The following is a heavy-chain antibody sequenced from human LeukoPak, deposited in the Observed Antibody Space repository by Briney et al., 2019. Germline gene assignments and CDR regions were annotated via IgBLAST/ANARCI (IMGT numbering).Heavy chain of an antibody. CDR2: IHYSGST. Sequence: SETLSLTCTVSGRSNSSFYWSWLRQPTGKGLEWGGYIHYSGSTNYNPSLKSRVFISVDTSKKQFTLKLSSVTAADTGVYYCATGSGFYNWFDPWGQGTLVTVSS. V-gene: IGHV4-59*01. CDR3: ATGSGFYNWFDP. CDR1: GRSNSSFY. J-gene: IGHJ5*02. D-gene: IGHD3-22*01.